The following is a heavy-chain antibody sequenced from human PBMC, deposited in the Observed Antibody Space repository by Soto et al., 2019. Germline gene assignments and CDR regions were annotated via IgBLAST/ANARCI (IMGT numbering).Heavy chain of an antibody. D-gene: IGHD3-3*01. Sequence: ASVKVSCKASGYTFTGYYMHWVRQAPGQGLEWIGWIILIFGIANYAQKFQGRVTITADESTSTAYMELSSLRSEDTAVYYCAVGPGTIFGVVTLDYWGQGTLVTVSS. CDR1: GYTFTGYY. CDR3: AVGPGTIFGVVTLDY. V-gene: IGHV1-69*13. J-gene: IGHJ4*02. CDR2: IILIFGIA.